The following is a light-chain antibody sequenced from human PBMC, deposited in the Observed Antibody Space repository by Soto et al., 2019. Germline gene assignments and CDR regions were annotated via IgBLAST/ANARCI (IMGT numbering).Light chain of an antibody. Sequence: DIQMTQSPSSLSASIGDRVTITCRAGQSISSYLNWYQQKPGKAPKLLIYTASSLHSGVPSRFSGSGSGTVFTLTISSLQPEDFETNYCQQISGPPYTFARGTKLEIK. V-gene: IGKV1-39*01. CDR2: TAS. CDR3: QQISGPPYT. CDR1: QSISSY. J-gene: IGKJ2*01.